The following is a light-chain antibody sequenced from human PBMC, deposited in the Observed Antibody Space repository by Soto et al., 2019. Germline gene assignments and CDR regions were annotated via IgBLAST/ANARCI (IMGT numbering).Light chain of an antibody. CDR1: SSNIGAGFD. J-gene: IGLJ1*01. Sequence: QSVLTQPPSVSGAPGQSVTFSCTGSSSNIGAGFDVHWYQQLPGTAPKLLIYGNNNRPSGVPDRFSGSKSGASASLAIAGLEAEDEADYYCQSYDSSLSVYVFGTGTKVTVL. CDR2: GNN. V-gene: IGLV1-40*01. CDR3: QSYDSSLSVYV.